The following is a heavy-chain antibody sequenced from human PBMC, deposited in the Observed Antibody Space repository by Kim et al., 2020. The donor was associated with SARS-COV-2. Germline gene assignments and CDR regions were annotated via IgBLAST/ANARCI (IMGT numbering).Heavy chain of an antibody. Sequence: GGSLRLSCAASGFTFSSYAMHWVRQAPGKGLEWVALISYDGSNKYYVDSVKGRFTISRDNSKNTLYRQMNSLRAEDTAVYYCASDYGGYFQHWGQGTLVTVSS. CDR1: GFTFSSYA. J-gene: IGHJ1*01. CDR2: ISYDGSNK. V-gene: IGHV3-30*04. CDR3: ASDYGGYFQH. D-gene: IGHD4-17*01.